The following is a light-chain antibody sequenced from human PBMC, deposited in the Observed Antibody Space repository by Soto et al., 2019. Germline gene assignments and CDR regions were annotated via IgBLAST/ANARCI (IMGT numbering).Light chain of an antibody. CDR3: LQDYNYPLT. CDR2: AAS. J-gene: IGKJ4*01. CDR1: QGIRHY. Sequence: AIQMSQSPSSLSASVGDRVTITCRASQGIRHYLGWYQQKPGKGPKLLIYAASSLQSGVPSRFSGSGSGTDFTLTTSSLQPEYFATYYCLQDYNYPLTFGGGTKVEI. V-gene: IGKV1-6*01.